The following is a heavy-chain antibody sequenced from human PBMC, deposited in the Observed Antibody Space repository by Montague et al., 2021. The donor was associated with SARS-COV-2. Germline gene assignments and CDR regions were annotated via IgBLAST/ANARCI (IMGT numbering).Heavy chain of an antibody. CDR2: IDKSGTT. J-gene: IGHJ5*02. Sequence: SETLSLTCSVSGYFIGTGYYWGWIRQSPGKGLEWIGYIDKSGTTQYNPSLKSRLTISVDTSKKQFSLKLNSMTAANTAVYYCARGADYDFWSGFLRYKWFDPWGLGTPVTVSS. V-gene: IGHV4-38-2*02. CDR3: ARGADYDFWSGFLRYKWFDP. D-gene: IGHD3-3*01. CDR1: GYFIGTGYY.